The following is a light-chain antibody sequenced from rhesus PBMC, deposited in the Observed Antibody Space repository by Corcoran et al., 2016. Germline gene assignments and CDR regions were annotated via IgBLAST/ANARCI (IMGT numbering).Light chain of an antibody. V-gene: IGKV1-44*03. J-gene: IGKJ1*01. CDR2: ATS. Sequence: DIQMTQSPSALSASVGDRVTISCRASQNIYSHLAWFPQKPRKAPNLLIYATSTLQTGIPSRFSVSRSGTEFTLTISSLQPEDSATYYCQHYYNFPRTFGQGTKVEVK. CDR3: QHYYNFPRT. CDR1: QNIYSH.